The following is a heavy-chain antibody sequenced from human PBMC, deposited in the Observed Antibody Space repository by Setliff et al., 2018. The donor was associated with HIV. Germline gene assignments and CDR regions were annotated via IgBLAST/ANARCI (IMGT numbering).Heavy chain of an antibody. CDR1: GGSISSSSYY. CDR2: IYYSGST. V-gene: IGHV4-39*07. J-gene: IGHJ6*02. CDR3: PLTSTWYYYYYYGVDV. Sequence: SETLSLTCTVSGGSISSSSYYWGWIRQPPGKGLEWIGSIYYSGSTYYNPSLKSRVTISVDTSKNHFSLNLSSVTAADTAVYYCPLTSTWYYYYYYGVDVWGQGTTVTVSS. D-gene: IGHD2-2*01.